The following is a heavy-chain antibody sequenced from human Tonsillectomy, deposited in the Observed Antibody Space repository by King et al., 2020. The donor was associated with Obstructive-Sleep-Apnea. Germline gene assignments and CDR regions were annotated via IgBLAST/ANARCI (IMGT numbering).Heavy chain of an antibody. Sequence: VQLQESGPGLVKPSETLSLTCTVSGGSISNYYWSWIRQPPGKGLEWIGYIYYSGSTNSNPSLKSRVTISVDTSKTQFSLQLTSVTAADTAVYYCAGNPYGGYRWFDPWGQGTLVTVSS. CDR2: IYYSGST. J-gene: IGHJ5*02. D-gene: IGHD5-12*01. CDR3: AGNPYGGYRWFDP. V-gene: IGHV4-59*08. CDR1: GGSISNYY.